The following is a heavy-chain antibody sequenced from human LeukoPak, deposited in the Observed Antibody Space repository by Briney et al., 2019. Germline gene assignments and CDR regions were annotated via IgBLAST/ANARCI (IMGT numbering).Heavy chain of an antibody. D-gene: IGHD3-3*01. CDR3: AKSRLEWLPTPDY. CDR2: ISYSGTI. Sequence: GGSLRLSCAASGFTFSSYSMNWVRQAPGKGLEWISYISYSGTISYADSVKGRFTISRDNAKNSLSLQMNSLRAEDTAVYYCAKSRLEWLPTPDYWGQGTLVTVSS. J-gene: IGHJ4*02. CDR1: GFTFSSYS. V-gene: IGHV3-48*01.